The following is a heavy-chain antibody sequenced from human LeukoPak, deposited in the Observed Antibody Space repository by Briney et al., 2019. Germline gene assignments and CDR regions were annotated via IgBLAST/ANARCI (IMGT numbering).Heavy chain of an antibody. J-gene: IGHJ3*02. CDR3: ASRNYDSAFDI. D-gene: IGHD1-7*01. V-gene: IGHV1-69*05. Sequence: GSSVKVSCKASGGTFSSYAISWVRQAPGQGLEWRGRIIPIFGTANDAQKFQGRVTITTDESTSTPYMELSSLRSEDTAVYYCASRNYDSAFDIWGQGTMVTVSS. CDR1: GGTFSSYA. CDR2: IIPIFGTA.